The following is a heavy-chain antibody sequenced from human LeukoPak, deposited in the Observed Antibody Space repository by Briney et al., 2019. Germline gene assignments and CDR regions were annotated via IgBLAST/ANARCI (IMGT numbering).Heavy chain of an antibody. J-gene: IGHJ6*02. CDR3: ARQDGAAAGPYYYYGMDV. V-gene: IGHV5-51*01. D-gene: IGHD6-13*01. CDR1: GYNFASSW. CDR2: IYLGDSEN. Sequence: GESLKISCKGSGYNFASSWIGWVRQMPGKGLEWMGIIYLGDSENRYSPSFQGQVTISADKSISTAYLQWSSLKASDTAMYYCARQDGAAAGPYYYYGMDVWGQGTTVTVSS.